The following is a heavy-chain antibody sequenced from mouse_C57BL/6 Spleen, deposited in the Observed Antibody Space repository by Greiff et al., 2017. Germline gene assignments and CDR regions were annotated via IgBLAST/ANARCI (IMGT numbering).Heavy chain of an antibody. CDR2: IDPNSGGT. CDR1: GYTFTSYW. CDR3: ARGNSDFDY. V-gene: IGHV1-62-3*01. Sequence: QVQLQQSGAELVKPGASVKLSCKASGYTFTSYWMHWVKQRPGRGLEWIGRIDPNSGGTKYNEKFKGKATLTSDTSSSTAYMQLSSLTSEDSAIYFCARGNSDFDYWGQGTTLTVSS. J-gene: IGHJ2*01. D-gene: IGHD3-1*01.